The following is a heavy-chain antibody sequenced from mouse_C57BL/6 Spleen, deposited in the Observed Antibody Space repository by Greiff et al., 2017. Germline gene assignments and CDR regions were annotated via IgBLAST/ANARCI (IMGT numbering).Heavy chain of an antibody. J-gene: IGHJ2*01. Sequence: VQLQQSGAELVRPGASVKLSCTASGFNIHDYYMHWVTQRPEQGLEWIGRIDPEDGDTEYAPKFQGKATMTADTSSNTAYLQLSSLTSEDTAVYYCTTVDSNLFDYWGQGTTLTVSS. CDR1: GFNIHDYY. D-gene: IGHD2-5*01. CDR3: TTVDSNLFDY. CDR2: IDPEDGDT. V-gene: IGHV14-1*01.